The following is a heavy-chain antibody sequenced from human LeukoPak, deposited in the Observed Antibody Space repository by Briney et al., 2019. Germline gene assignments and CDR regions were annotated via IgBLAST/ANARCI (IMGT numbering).Heavy chain of an antibody. V-gene: IGHV3-30*02. D-gene: IGHD3-3*01. CDR2: IRYDGSNK. CDR3: AILGDDFWSGYSAY. Sequence: GGSLRLSCAASGFTFGSYGMHWVRQAPGKGLEWVAFIRYDGSNKYYADSVKGRFTISRDNSKNTLYLQMNSLRAEDTAVYYCAILGDDFWSGYSAYWGQGTLVTVSS. CDR1: GFTFGSYG. J-gene: IGHJ4*02.